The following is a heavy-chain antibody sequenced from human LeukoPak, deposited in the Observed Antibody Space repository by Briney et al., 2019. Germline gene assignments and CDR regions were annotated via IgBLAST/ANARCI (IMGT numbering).Heavy chain of an antibody. CDR1: GYTFTSYG. D-gene: IGHD3-16*01. CDR2: ISAYNGNT. CDR3: ARAMGPHYGMDV. Sequence: ASVKVSCKASGYTFTSYGISWVRQAPGQGLEWMGWISAYNGNTNYAQKLQGRVTMTTDTSTSTAYMEPRSLRSDGTAVYYCARAMGPHYGMDVWGQGTTVTVSS. V-gene: IGHV1-18*01. J-gene: IGHJ6*02.